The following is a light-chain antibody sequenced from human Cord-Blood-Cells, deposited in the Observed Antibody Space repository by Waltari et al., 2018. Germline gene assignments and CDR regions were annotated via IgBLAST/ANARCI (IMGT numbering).Light chain of an antibody. V-gene: IGLV1-44*01. CDR1: SSNIGSNT. CDR3: AAWDDSLNGRV. J-gene: IGLJ3*02. CDR2: TNN. Sequence: QSVLTQSPSASGTPGPRVTISCSGSSSNIGSNTVNWYHQHPGTAPKLLIYTNNQRPSGAPDRFSGSNSGTSAALPISGLQSEDEADYYCAAWDDSLNGRVFGGGTKLTVL.